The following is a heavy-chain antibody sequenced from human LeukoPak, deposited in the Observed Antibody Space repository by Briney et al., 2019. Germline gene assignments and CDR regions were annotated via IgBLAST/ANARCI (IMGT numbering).Heavy chain of an antibody. Sequence: SETLSLTCSVSGGSISRNSYYWGWIRQPPGKGLEWIGSLYYSGSTYHNPSLKSRVTISVDTSKNQFSLKLSSVTAADTAVYYCAIFDYVWGSYRNDYWGHGTLVTVSS. J-gene: IGHJ4*01. D-gene: IGHD3-16*02. CDR3: AIFDYVWGSYRNDY. CDR2: LYYSGST. V-gene: IGHV4-39*01. CDR1: GGSISRNSYY.